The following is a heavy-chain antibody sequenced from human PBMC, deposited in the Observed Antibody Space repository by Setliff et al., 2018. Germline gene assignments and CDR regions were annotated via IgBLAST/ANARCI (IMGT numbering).Heavy chain of an antibody. Sequence: GASVKVSCKASGYTFSSYAMNWVRQAPGQGLEWMGWISTNTGNPTYAQGFTGRFVFSLDTSVSTAYLQISSLKAEDTAIYYCARASRFATIVWKGDYYMDVWGEGTTVTVSS. CDR3: ARASRFATIVWKGDYYMDV. J-gene: IGHJ6*03. CDR2: ISTNTGNP. V-gene: IGHV7-4-1*02. CDR1: GYTFSSYA. D-gene: IGHD3-16*02.